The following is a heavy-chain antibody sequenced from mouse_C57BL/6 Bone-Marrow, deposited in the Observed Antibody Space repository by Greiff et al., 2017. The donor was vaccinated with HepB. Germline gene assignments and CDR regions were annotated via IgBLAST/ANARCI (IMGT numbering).Heavy chain of an antibody. Sequence: VQLKQPGAELVMPGASVKVSCKASGYTFPSYWMHWVKQRPGQGLEWIGRIHPFDSDTNYNQKFKGKATLTVDKSSSTAYMQLSSLTSEDSAVYYCAIGLTPYWYFDVWGTGTTVTVSS. CDR3: AIGLTPYWYFDV. CDR2: IHPFDSDT. J-gene: IGHJ1*03. V-gene: IGHV1-74*04. CDR1: GYTFPSYW. D-gene: IGHD3-1*01.